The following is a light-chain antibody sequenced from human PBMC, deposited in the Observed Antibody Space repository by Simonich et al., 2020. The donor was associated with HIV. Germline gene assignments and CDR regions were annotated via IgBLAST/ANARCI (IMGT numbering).Light chain of an antibody. CDR2: GAS. Sequence: EIVLTQSPGTLSLSPGERATLSCRASQSVSSSYLAWYQQKPGQAPRLLIYGASTRATCIPARFSGSGSGTAFTLTISSMQSEDFAVYYCQQYNNWPLFFGQGTKLEIK. J-gene: IGKJ2*01. V-gene: IGKV3-15*01. CDR3: QQYNNWPLF. CDR1: QSVSSSY.